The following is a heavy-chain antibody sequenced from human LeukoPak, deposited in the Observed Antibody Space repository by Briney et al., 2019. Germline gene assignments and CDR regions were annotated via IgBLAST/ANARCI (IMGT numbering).Heavy chain of an antibody. Sequence: GGSLRLSSAASGVTFSNDAMHWVRQAPGKGLEWVAVISYDGSNKYYADSVKGRFTISGDSSKNTLYLQMNSLRAEDTAVYYCAKVGGDSSVGDDYWGQGTLVTVSS. D-gene: IGHD3-22*01. CDR1: GVTFSNDA. V-gene: IGHV3-30*18. J-gene: IGHJ4*01. CDR3: AKVGGDSSVGDDY. CDR2: ISYDGSNK.